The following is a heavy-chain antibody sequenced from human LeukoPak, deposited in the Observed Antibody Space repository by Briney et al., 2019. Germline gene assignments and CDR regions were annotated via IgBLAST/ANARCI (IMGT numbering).Heavy chain of an antibody. CDR3: ARDLVGIVVVPDPVGLDY. CDR2: ISSTSSYI. V-gene: IGHV3-21*01. J-gene: IGHJ4*02. D-gene: IGHD2-2*03. CDR1: GFTFSSYS. Sequence: GGSLRLSCAASGFTFSSYSMNWVRQAPGKGLEWVSSISSTSSYIYYADSVKGRFTISRDNAKNSLYLQMNSLRAEDTAVYYCARDLVGIVVVPDPVGLDYWGQGTLVTVSS.